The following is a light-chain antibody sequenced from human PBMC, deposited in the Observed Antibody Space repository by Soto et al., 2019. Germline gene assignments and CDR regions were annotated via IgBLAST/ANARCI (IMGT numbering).Light chain of an antibody. V-gene: IGLV2-8*01. J-gene: IGLJ2*01. CDR1: SSDVGSYRF. Sequence: QSALTQPPSASGSPGQSVTISCTGTSSDVGSYRFVSWYQQHPGKAPKLLIYEVSKRRSGVPDRFSASTSGNTASLTVSGLQADDEADYYCSSYAGNNNVIFGGGTQLT. CDR3: SSYAGNNNVI. CDR2: EVS.